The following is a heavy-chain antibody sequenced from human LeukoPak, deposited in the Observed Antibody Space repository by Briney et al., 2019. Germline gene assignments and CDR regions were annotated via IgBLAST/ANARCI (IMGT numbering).Heavy chain of an antibody. CDR3: ARAPVVPAAMGFDY. CDR2: IYYSGST. J-gene: IGHJ4*02. Sequence: SETLSLTCTVSGGSISSYYWSWIRQPPGKGLEWIGYIYYSGSTNYNPSLKSRVTISVGTSKNQFSLKLSSVTAADTAVYYCARAPVVPAAMGFDYWGQGTLVTVSS. V-gene: IGHV4-59*01. CDR1: GGSISSYY. D-gene: IGHD2-2*01.